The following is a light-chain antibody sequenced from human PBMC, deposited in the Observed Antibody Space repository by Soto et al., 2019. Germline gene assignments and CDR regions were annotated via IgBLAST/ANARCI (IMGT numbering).Light chain of an antibody. CDR2: GAS. J-gene: IGKJ1*01. V-gene: IGKV3-15*01. CDR1: QTVSRN. CDR3: QQYNNWHQRT. Sequence: EVEMTQSPATLSVSLGERATISCRASQTVSRNLAWYQQKPGKAPRLLIYGASTMASGIPARFSGSGSGTEITLTIISLLSEDFAVYYCQQYNNWHQRTFGQGTKVDI.